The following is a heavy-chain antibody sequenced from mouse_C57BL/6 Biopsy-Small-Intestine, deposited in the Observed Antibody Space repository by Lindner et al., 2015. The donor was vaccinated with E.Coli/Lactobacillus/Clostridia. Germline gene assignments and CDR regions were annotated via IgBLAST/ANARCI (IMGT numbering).Heavy chain of an antibody. CDR3: TRRGLPRFDY. CDR2: INPYNDGT. Sequence: VQLQESGPELVKPGASVKMSCKASGNTFTNFVLRWVKQRPGQGLEWIGYINPYNDGTKYNERFKGKATLTSDKSSSTTYMELSSLTSEDSAVYYCTRRGLPRFDYWGQGTTLTVSS. J-gene: IGHJ2*01. V-gene: IGHV1-14*01. D-gene: IGHD2-2*01. CDR1: GNTFTNFV.